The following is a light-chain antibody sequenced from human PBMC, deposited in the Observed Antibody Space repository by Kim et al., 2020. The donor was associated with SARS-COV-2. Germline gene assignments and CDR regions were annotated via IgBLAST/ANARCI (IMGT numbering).Light chain of an antibody. CDR1: SLRSES. Sequence: ALGQTVRITCQGDSLRSESASWYQQKPGQAPVVVIYGKNNRPSGIPDRFSGSSSGNTASLSITGAQAEDEADYYCNSRDTSGNHVLFGGGTQLTVL. J-gene: IGLJ2*01. CDR2: GKN. V-gene: IGLV3-19*01. CDR3: NSRDTSGNHVL.